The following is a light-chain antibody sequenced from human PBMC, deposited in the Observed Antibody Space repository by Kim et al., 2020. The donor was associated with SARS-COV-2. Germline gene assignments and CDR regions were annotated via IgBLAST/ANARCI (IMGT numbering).Light chain of an antibody. CDR2: GKN. CDR1: SVRSYY. V-gene: IGLV3-19*01. J-gene: IGLJ2*01. Sequence: AVREAVSITCKGDSVRSYYARWYQQKPGQAHVLVIYGKNNRPSGIPDRFSGSSSGNTASLTITGAQAEDEADYYCNSRDSSGNLVVFGGGTQLTVL. CDR3: NSRDSSGNLVV.